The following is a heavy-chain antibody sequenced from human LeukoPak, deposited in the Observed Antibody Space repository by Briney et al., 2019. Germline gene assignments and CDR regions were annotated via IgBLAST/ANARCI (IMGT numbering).Heavy chain of an antibody. D-gene: IGHD1-26*01. V-gene: IGHV1-18*01. CDR3: ARENSGSYYFDY. Sequence: GASVNVSLKSSVYTCTSYGINWVRQAPGQGLEWMGWISAYNGNTNYAQKLHGRVTMTTDTSTSTAYMELRSLRSDDTAVYYCARENSGSYYFDYWGQGTLVTVSS. J-gene: IGHJ4*02. CDR2: ISAYNGNT. CDR1: VYTCTSYG.